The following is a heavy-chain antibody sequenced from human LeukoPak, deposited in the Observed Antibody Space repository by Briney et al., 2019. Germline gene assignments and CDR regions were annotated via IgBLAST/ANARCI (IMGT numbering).Heavy chain of an antibody. CDR1: GFTFSNYA. V-gene: IGHV3-23*01. CDR3: ARDFLHLGG. CDR2: INGNGGST. J-gene: IGHJ3*01. D-gene: IGHD3-16*01. Sequence: GGSLRLSCAASGFTFSNYAMSWVRQAPGKGLEWVSGINGNGGSTYNADSVKGRFTISRDNSKNTLYLQMNSLRAEDTAVYYCARDFLHLGGWGQGTMVTVSS.